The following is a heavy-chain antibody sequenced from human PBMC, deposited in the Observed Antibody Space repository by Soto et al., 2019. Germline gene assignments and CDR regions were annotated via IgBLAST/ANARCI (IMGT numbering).Heavy chain of an antibody. CDR1: GGTFSSYA. J-gene: IGHJ5*02. V-gene: IGHV1-69*06. Sequence: SVKVSCKASGGTFSSYAISWVRQAPGQGLEWMGGIIPIFGTANYARKFQGRVTITADKSTSTAYMELSSLRSEDTAVYYCARTAYYYDSSGYYYDWFDPWGQGTLVTVSS. D-gene: IGHD3-22*01. CDR3: ARTAYYYDSSGYYYDWFDP. CDR2: IIPIFGTA.